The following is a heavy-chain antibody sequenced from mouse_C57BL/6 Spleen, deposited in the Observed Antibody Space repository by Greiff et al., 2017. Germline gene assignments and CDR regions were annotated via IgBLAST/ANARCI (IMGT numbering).Heavy chain of an antibody. D-gene: IGHD4-1*01. CDR3: AEITGWFAY. CDR1: GYTFTSYW. CDR2: INPSNGCT. Sequence: VQLQQPGTELVKPGASVKLSCKASGYTFTSYWMHWVKQRPGQGLEWIGNINPSNGCTNYNEKFKSKATLTVDKSSSTASMQLSSLTSEDATVYCCAEITGWFAYWGQGTLVTVSA. J-gene: IGHJ3*01. V-gene: IGHV1-53*01.